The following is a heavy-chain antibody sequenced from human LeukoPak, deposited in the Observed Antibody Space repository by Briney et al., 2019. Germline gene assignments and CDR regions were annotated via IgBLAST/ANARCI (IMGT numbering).Heavy chain of an antibody. D-gene: IGHD2-15*01. J-gene: IGHJ4*02. CDR2: ISSSSTYM. Sequence: GGSLRLPGAASGFTFSSYSMNWVRQAPGKGLEWVSSISSSSTYMYYADSVKGRFTISRDKAKNSLDLQMNSLRAEDTAVYYCASGWSSPDYWGQGTLVTVSS. CDR3: ASGWSSPDY. V-gene: IGHV3-21*01. CDR1: GFTFSSYS.